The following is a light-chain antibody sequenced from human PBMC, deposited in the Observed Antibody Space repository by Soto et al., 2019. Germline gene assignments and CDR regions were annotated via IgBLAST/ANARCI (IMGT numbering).Light chain of an antibody. V-gene: IGKV3-20*01. CDR2: GVS. CDR3: QQFSDTPYT. CDR1: QSVNANL. Sequence: EIVLTQSPGTVSLSPGQTATLSCRASQSVNANLLAWYQQRPGQAPRLLIHGVSTMAPGVPDRFSGSGSGTDFTLTITRLEPDDFAVYHCQQFSDTPYTFGKGTKLEIK. J-gene: IGKJ2*01.